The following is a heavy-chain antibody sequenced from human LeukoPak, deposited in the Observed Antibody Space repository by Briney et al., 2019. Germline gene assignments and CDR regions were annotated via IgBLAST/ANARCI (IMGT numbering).Heavy chain of an antibody. D-gene: IGHD4-17*01. Sequence: PGGSLRLSCAASGFTFSSYGMHWVRQAPGKGLEWVAFIRYDGSNKYYADSVKGRFTISRDNSKNTLYLQMNSLRAEDTAVYYCAKDFFTVTTSPFDYWGQGPLVTVSS. J-gene: IGHJ4*02. CDR2: IRYDGSNK. CDR1: GFTFSSYG. CDR3: AKDFFTVTTSPFDY. V-gene: IGHV3-30*02.